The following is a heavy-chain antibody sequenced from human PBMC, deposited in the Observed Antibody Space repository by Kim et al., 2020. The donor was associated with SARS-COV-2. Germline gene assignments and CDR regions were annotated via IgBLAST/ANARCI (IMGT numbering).Heavy chain of an antibody. J-gene: IGHJ3*02. Sequence: SETLSLTCTVSGGSISSGGYYWSWIRQHPGKGLEWIGYIYYSGSTYYNPSLKSRVTISVDTSKNQFSLKLSSVTAADTAVYYCARGPDNYYDSSGIRRGAFDIWGQGTMVTVSS. D-gene: IGHD3-22*01. V-gene: IGHV4-31*03. CDR2: IYYSGST. CDR3: ARGPDNYYDSSGIRRGAFDI. CDR1: GGSISSGGYY.